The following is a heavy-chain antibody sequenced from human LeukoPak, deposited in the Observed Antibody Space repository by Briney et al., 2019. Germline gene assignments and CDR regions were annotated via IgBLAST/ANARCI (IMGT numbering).Heavy chain of an antibody. J-gene: IGHJ3*02. CDR2: IYYSGST. D-gene: IGHD5-24*01. CDR3: AREPKIRDGQQQKAFDI. Sequence: SGTLSLTCTVSGGSISSGGYYWSWIRQHPGKGLEWIGYIYYSGSTYYNPSLKSRVTISVDTSKNQFSLKLSSVTAADTAVYYCAREPKIRDGQQQKAFDIWGQGTMVTVSS. V-gene: IGHV4-31*03. CDR1: GGSISSGGYY.